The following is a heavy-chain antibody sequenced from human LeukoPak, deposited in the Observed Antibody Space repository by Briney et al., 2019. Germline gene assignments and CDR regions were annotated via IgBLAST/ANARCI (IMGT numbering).Heavy chain of an antibody. CDR2: ISGSDGRI. CDR1: GFTFSNYA. Sequence: GGSLRLSCAASGFTFSNYAMSWVRQAPGKGLEWVSAISGSDGRIFYADSVKGRFTISRDNSKNTLFLQMNSLRAEDTALYYCAKESPYRAPTRTYYFDLWGQGTLVTVSS. V-gene: IGHV3-23*01. J-gene: IGHJ4*02. D-gene: IGHD1-14*01. CDR3: AKESPYRAPTRTYYFDL.